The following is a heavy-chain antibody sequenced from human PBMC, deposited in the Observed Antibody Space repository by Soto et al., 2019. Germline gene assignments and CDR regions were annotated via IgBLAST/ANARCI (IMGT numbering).Heavy chain of an antibody. Sequence: SGKGVGWIRQPPGKALEQLALIYWDDDKRYSPSLKSRLTITKDTSKNQVVLTMTNMDPVDTATYYCALRAGDERHWDGGVFDFWGQGALVTGSS. CDR3: ALRAGDERHWDGGVFDF. CDR2: IYWDDDK. D-gene: IGHD4-17*01. V-gene: IGHV2-5*02. J-gene: IGHJ4*02. CDR1: SGKG.